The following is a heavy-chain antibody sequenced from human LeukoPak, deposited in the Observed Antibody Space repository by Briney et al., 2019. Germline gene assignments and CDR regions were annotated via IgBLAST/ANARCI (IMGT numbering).Heavy chain of an antibody. D-gene: IGHD3-22*01. Sequence: PSETLSLTCTVSGGAISGYYWSWIRQPAGKGLEWIGRIYTSGSTNYNPSLKSRVTMSVDTSKNQFSLKLSSVTAADTAVYYCARDLNYDSSGYENYYYMDVWGKGTTVTVSS. CDR3: ARDLNYDSSGYENYYYMDV. J-gene: IGHJ6*03. V-gene: IGHV4-4*07. CDR2: IYTSGST. CDR1: GGAISGYY.